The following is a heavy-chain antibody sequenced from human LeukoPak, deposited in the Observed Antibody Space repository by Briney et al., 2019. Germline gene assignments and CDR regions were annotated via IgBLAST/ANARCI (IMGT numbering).Heavy chain of an antibody. CDR3: ALVVAAFDAFDI. V-gene: IGHV1-2*02. D-gene: IGHD2-15*01. Sequence: ASVKVSCKASGYTFTGYYMHWVRQAPGQGLEWMGWINPKSGGTNYAQKFQGRVTMTRHTSISTAYMELSRPRSDDTAVYYCALVVAAFDAFDIWGQRTMVTVSS. J-gene: IGHJ3*02. CDR2: INPKSGGT. CDR1: GYTFTGYY.